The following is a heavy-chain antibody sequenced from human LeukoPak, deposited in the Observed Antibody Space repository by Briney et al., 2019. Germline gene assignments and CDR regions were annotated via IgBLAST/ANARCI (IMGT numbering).Heavy chain of an antibody. D-gene: IGHD2-8*01. V-gene: IGHV3-48*03. CDR1: GSTFRNYE. J-gene: IGHJ4*02. Sequence: PWGPLRLSGAASGSTFRNYEMNWVRKIPAKGLEWVSYISNHGKRRNYVGHVTVRFTISKDNAKISLYLQMTGLRVEDSGVYFCARARMASPLFYYWGKGTMVTVS. CDR3: ARARMASPLFYY. CDR2: ISNHGKRR.